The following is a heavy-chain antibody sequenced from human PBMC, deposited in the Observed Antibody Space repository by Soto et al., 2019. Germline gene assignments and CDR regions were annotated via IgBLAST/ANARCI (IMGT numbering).Heavy chain of an antibody. CDR1: GFNLGRYW. Sequence: EAQLAASGGGLVQPGGSLRLSCAASGFNLGRYWMHWVRQAPGKGLVWVSRISNDGSTIAYADSVKGRFTISRDNANNTLYLHMNSLRAEDTGVNLCARDPYNWNGPFDSWGQGTLVTVSS. CDR3: ARDPYNWNGPFDS. V-gene: IGHV3-74*03. J-gene: IGHJ4*02. D-gene: IGHD1-20*01. CDR2: ISNDGSTI.